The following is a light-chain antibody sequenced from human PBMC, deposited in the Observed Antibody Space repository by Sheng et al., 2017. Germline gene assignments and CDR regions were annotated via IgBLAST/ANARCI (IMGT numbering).Light chain of an antibody. V-gene: IGKV1-NL1*01. CDR2: ATS. J-gene: IGKJ3*01. CDR1: QDIRNS. Sequence: DIQMTQSPSSLSASVGGRVTITCRASQDIRNSLAWYQHKPGKAPKLLLYATSRLQSGVPSRFNGSGSGTDYTLTIGSLQPEDFATYYCQQYSGIPTFGPGTKVDIK. CDR3: QQYSGIPT.